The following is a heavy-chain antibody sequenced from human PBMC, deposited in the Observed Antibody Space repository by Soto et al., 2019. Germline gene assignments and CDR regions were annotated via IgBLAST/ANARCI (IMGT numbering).Heavy chain of an antibody. Sequence: RLSCVVSGFTFSMYCMHWVRQGSGQSPFWVSRIRDDGTTTNYADSVRGRFTISRDNSKNTLYLQMNNLKPDDTAIYYCTTRHRADSSGKGDHWGQGTPVTVSS. J-gene: IGHJ4*02. CDR1: GFTFSMYC. V-gene: IGHV3-74*01. D-gene: IGHD1-26*01. CDR3: TTRHRADSSGKGDH. CDR2: IRDDGTTT.